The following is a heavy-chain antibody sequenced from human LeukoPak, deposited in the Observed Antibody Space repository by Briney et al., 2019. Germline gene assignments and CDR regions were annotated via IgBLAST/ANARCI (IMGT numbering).Heavy chain of an antibody. CDR1: GYTFTNYG. Sequence: ASVKVSCKASGYTFTNYGISWVRQAPGQRLEWMGWISAYNGNTKYAQKLQGGVTMTTDTSTRTAYMELRSLRSDDTAVYYCAREMGYYDSSAHYYYAMDVWGQGTTVTVSS. J-gene: IGHJ6*02. D-gene: IGHD3-22*01. CDR3: AREMGYYDSSAHYYYAMDV. CDR2: ISAYNGNT. V-gene: IGHV1-18*01.